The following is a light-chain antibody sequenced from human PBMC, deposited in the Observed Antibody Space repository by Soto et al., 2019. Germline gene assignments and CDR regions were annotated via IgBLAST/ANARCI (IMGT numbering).Light chain of an antibody. J-gene: IGKJ1*01. Sequence: EIVLTQSPGTLSLSPGDGATLSCRASQTVGNNYLAWYQQRPGQAPRLLIYGASSRATGIPDRFSGSGSGTDFTLSISSLQSDDFATYYCQHYNSYSEAFGQGTKVDIK. CDR1: QTVGNNY. CDR2: GAS. V-gene: IGKV3-20*01. CDR3: QHYNSYSEA.